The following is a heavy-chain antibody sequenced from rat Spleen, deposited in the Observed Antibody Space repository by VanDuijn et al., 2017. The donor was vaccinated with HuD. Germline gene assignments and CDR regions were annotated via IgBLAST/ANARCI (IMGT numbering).Heavy chain of an antibody. Sequence: EVQLVESGGGLVQPGRSLKLSCAASGFTFSNYGMAWVRQAPTKGLEWVATISYDGSSTYYRDSVKGRFTISRDNAKSTLYLQMDSLRSEDTATYYCARQNSGYGYFDFWGPGTMVTVSS. CDR3: ARQNSGYGYFDF. CDR2: ISYDGSST. J-gene: IGHJ1*01. CDR1: GFTFSNYG. D-gene: IGHD4-3*01. V-gene: IGHV5-29*01.